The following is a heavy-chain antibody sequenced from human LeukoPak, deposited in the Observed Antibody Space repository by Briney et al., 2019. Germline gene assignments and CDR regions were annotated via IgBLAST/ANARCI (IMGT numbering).Heavy chain of an antibody. V-gene: IGHV4-61*01. Sequence: SETLSLTCTVSGGSVSSGSYYWSWIRQPPGKGLEWIGHVYYTGGTNYNPSLKSRVTISVDTSKDQFSLKLSFVTAADTAVYYCARRNGGNLDYWGQGTLVTVSS. CDR2: VYYTGGT. J-gene: IGHJ4*02. CDR1: GGSVSSGSYY. CDR3: ARRNGGNLDY. D-gene: IGHD4-23*01.